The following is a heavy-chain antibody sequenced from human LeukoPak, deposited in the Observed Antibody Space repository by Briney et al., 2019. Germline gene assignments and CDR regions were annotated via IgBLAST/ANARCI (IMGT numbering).Heavy chain of an antibody. J-gene: IGHJ4*02. CDR3: ARSSTWYLEFDF. V-gene: IGHV4-61*02. D-gene: IGHD6-13*01. CDR2: IYTSGNT. CDR1: GGSITGGSYY. Sequence: SETLSLTCTVSGGSITGGSYYWSWIRQPAGKGLEWIGRIYTSGNTNYNPSLKSRVTISEDTAKNQFSLKLSSVTAADTAVYYCARSSTWYLEFDFWGQGTLVTVSS.